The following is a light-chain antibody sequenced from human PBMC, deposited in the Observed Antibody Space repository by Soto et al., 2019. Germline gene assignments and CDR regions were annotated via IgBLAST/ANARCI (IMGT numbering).Light chain of an antibody. V-gene: IGLV1-40*01. CDR2: GNS. J-gene: IGLJ2*01. CDR1: SSNIGAGYD. Sequence: QPVLTQPPSVSGAPGQRVTISCTGSSSNIGAGYDVHWYQQLPGTAPKLLIYGNSNRPSGVPDRFSGSKSGTSASLAITGLQAEDEADYYCQYYDSSLSGPVVFGGGTTVTVL. CDR3: QYYDSSLSGPVV.